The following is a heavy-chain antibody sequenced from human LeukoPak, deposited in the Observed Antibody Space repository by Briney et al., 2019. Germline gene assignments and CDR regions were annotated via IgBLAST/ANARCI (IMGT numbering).Heavy chain of an antibody. CDR1: GFTFDDYT. CDR3: AKEGDPGSLSNWLDP. D-gene: IGHD1-14*01. V-gene: IGHV3-43*01. Sequence: GGSLRLSCAASGFTFDDYTMHWVRQAPGKGLEWVSLISWDGGSTYYADSVKGRFTISRDNSKNSLYLQMNSLRTEDTALYYCAKEGDPGSLSNWLDPWGQGTLVTVSS. J-gene: IGHJ5*02. CDR2: ISWDGGST.